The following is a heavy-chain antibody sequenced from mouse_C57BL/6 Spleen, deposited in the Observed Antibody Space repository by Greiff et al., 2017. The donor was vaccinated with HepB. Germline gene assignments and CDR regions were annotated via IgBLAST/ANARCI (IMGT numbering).Heavy chain of an antibody. V-gene: IGHV1-42*01. Sequence: VQLQQSGPELVKPGASVKISCKASGYSFTGYYMNWVKQSPEKSLEWIGEINPSTGGTTYNQKFKAKATLTVDKSSSTAYMQLKSLTSEDSAVYYCAPYYYGSSYWYFDVWGTGTTVTVSS. D-gene: IGHD1-1*01. CDR2: INPSTGGT. CDR3: APYYYGSSYWYFDV. CDR1: GYSFTGYY. J-gene: IGHJ1*03.